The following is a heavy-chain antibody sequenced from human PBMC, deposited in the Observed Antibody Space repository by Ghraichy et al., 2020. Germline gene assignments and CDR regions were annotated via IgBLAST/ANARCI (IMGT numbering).Heavy chain of an antibody. CDR2: ISGSGGST. J-gene: IGHJ6*02. Sequence: GGSQRLSCAASGFTFSSYAMSWVRQAPGKGLEWVSAISGSGGSTYYADSVKGRFTISRDNSKNTLYLHMNSLRAEDTAVYYCAKELWDCSGGSCYLLTLGGMDVWGQGTTVTVSS. CDR3: AKELWDCSGGSCYLLTLGGMDV. V-gene: IGHV3-23*01. CDR1: GFTFSSYA. D-gene: IGHD2-15*01.